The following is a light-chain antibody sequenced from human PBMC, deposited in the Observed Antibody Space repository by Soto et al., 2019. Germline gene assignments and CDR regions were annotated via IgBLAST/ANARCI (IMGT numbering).Light chain of an antibody. CDR1: SSDVGAYNL. CDR2: EGS. Sequence: QSALTQPASVSGSPEQSITISCTGTSSDVGAYNLVSWYQQHPGKAPRLIIYEGSKRPSGISHRFSGSKSDNTASLTISGLRAEDEAHYHCCSYAGTDTYVFGSGTKVTVL. CDR3: CSYAGTDTYV. V-gene: IGLV2-23*01. J-gene: IGLJ1*01.